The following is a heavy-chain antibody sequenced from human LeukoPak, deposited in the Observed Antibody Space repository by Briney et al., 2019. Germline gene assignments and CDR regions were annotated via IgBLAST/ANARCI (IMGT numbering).Heavy chain of an antibody. J-gene: IGHJ4*02. CDR2: IYHSGST. CDR3: ARVVYSSGYFFDY. V-gene: IGHV4-30-2*01. D-gene: IGHD3-22*01. CDR1: GGSISSGGYS. Sequence: SETLSLTCAVSGGSISSGGYSGGWIRQPPGEGLEWLGYIYHSGSTYYNPSLKSRVPISVDRSKNQFSLKLSSVTAADTAVYYCARVVYSSGYFFDYWGQGTLVTVSS.